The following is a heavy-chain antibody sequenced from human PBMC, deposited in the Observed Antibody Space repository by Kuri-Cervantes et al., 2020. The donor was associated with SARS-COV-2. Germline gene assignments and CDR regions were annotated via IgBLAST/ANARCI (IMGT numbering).Heavy chain of an antibody. J-gene: IGHJ4*02. V-gene: IGHV3-33*08. CDR1: GFTFSSYA. CDR2: IWYDGSNK. CDR3: ARDRHLAVAGHFDY. D-gene: IGHD6-19*01. Sequence: GGSLTLSCAASGFTFSSYAMHWVRQAPGKGLEWVAVIWYDGSNKYYADSVKGRFTISRDNAKNSLYLQMNSLRAEDTAVYYCARDRHLAVAGHFDYWGQGTLVTVSS.